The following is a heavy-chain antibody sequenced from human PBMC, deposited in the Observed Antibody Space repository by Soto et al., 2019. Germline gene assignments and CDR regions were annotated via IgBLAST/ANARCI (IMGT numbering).Heavy chain of an antibody. V-gene: IGHV4-59*01. D-gene: IGHD1-26*01. CDR3: ARDLLSGRYGMDV. J-gene: IGHJ6*02. Sequence: SETLSLTRTVSGGSINSDYWSWIRQPPEKGLEWIGYVRNSGSTNYNPSLKSRVTISVDTSKNQFSLKLSSVTAADTGVYYCARDLLSGRYGMDVWGQGTTVTVSS. CDR1: GGSINSDY. CDR2: VRNSGST.